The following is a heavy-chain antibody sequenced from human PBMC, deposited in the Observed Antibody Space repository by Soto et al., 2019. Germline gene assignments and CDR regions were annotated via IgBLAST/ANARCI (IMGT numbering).Heavy chain of an antibody. V-gene: IGHV3-13*01. Sequence: GGFLRLSCAASGFTFSTYDMHWVRQATGKGLEWVSAIGSAGDTSYPASVKGRFTISRENAKNSLYLQMNSLRAGDTAVYYCARVVWGYSGYDYYFDYWGQGTLVTVSS. CDR2: IGSAGDT. CDR1: GFTFSTYD. CDR3: ARVVWGYSGYDYYFDY. J-gene: IGHJ4*02. D-gene: IGHD5-12*01.